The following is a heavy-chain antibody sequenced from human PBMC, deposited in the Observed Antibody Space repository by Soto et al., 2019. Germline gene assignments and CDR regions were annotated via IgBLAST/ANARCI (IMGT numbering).Heavy chain of an antibody. CDR3: ARVRVRMTAIVFYFDS. Sequence: SETLSLTCSVSAVSISHSDYYWSWIRQPPGKGLEWIGYIFHTGSASYKSSLKGRVTFSVDTSKNQFSLNLKSVTAADTAVYYCARVRVRMTAIVFYFDSWGQGSLVTVAS. J-gene: IGHJ4*02. D-gene: IGHD2-21*02. V-gene: IGHV4-61*08. CDR1: AVSISHSDYY. CDR2: IFHTGSA.